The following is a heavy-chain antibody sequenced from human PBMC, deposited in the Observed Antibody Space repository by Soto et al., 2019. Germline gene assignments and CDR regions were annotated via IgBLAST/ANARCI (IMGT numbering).Heavy chain of an antibody. V-gene: IGHV1-3*01. CDR2: INAGNGNT. Sequence: GASVKVSCKASGYTFTSYAMHWGRQAPRQRLEWMGWINAGNGNTRYSQKFQGRFTISRDNARNSVFLHLNSLRAEDTAVYYCARDNDGAQFASSYNDLWGQGTLVTVSS. D-gene: IGHD6-6*01. J-gene: IGHJ5*02. CDR1: GYTFTSYA. CDR3: ARDNDGAQFASSYNDL.